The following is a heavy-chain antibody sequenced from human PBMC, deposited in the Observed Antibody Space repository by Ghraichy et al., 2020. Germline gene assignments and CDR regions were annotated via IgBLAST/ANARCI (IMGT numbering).Heavy chain of an antibody. Sequence: SETLSLTCAFYGGSFSGYYWSWIRQPPGKGLEWIGEINHSGSTNYNPSLKSRVTISVDTSKNQFSLKLSSVTAADTAVYYCARGELRYFDWLSSTHRGRFDYGGQGTLVTVSS. CDR2: INHSGST. CDR3: ARGELRYFDWLSSTHRGRFDY. D-gene: IGHD3-9*01. J-gene: IGHJ4*02. V-gene: IGHV4-34*01. CDR1: GGSFSGYY.